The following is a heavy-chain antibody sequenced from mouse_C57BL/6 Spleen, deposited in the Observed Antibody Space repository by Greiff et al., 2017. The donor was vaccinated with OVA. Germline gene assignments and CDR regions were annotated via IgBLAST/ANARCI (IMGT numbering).Heavy chain of an antibody. V-gene: IGHV3-6*01. J-gene: IGHJ2*01. D-gene: IGHD3-2*02. CDR1: GYSITSGYY. CDR2: ISYDGSN. CDR3: ARIDSSGYEVYFDY. Sequence: EVKLMESGPGLVKPSQSLSLTCSVTGYSITSGYYWNWIRQFPGNKLEWMGYISYDGSNNYNPSLKNRNSITRDTSKNQFFLKLNSVTTEDTATYYCARIDSSGYEVYFDYWGQGTTLTVSS.